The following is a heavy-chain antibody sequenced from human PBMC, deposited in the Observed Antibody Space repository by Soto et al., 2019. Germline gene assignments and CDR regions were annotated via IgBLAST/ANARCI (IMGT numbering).Heavy chain of an antibody. CDR3: ARDEPGAKGIDY. V-gene: IGHV1-8*01. Sequence: ASVKVSCKASGYTFTSYDINWVRQATGQGLEWMGWMNPNSGNTGYAQKFQGRVTMTRNTSISTAYMELSSLRSEDTAVYYCARDEPGAKGIDYWGQGTLVTVSS. CDR2: MNPNSGNT. J-gene: IGHJ4*02. CDR1: GYTFTSYD. D-gene: IGHD1-26*01.